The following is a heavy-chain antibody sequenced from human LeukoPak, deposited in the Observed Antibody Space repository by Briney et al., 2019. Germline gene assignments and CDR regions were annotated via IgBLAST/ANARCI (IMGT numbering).Heavy chain of an antibody. V-gene: IGHV3-23*01. D-gene: IGHD3-22*01. CDR3: ASTKGELGYYDSSGQAWYNWFDP. J-gene: IGHJ5*02. CDR2: ISGSGSTT. CDR1: GFTFSSYA. Sequence: GGSLRLSCAASGFTFSSYAMSWVRQAPGKGLEWVSAISGSGSTTYYADSVKGRFTISRDNFKNTLYLQMNSLRAEDTAVYYCASTKGELGYYDSSGQAWYNWFDPWGQGTLVTVSS.